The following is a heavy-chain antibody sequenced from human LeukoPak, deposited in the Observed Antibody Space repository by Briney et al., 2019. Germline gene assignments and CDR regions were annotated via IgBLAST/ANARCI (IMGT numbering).Heavy chain of an antibody. V-gene: IGHV4-34*01. Sequence: SETLSLTCAVYGGSFSGYYWSWIRQPPGKGLEWIGEINHSGSTNYNPSLKSRVTISVDTSNNQFSLKLSSVTAADTAVYYCARGRGRMDVWGKGTTVTVSS. CDR3: ARGRGRMDV. D-gene: IGHD3-10*01. CDR1: GGSFSGYY. J-gene: IGHJ6*03. CDR2: INHSGST.